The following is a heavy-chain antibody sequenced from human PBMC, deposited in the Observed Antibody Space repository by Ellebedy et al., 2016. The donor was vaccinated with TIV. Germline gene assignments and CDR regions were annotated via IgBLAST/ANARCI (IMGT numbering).Heavy chain of an antibody. Sequence: AASVKVSCKSSGYTFISDLIHWVRQAPGQGLEWMGAVNPSNGGTGYAQKFQGRVTMTRDTTASTVYLELSSLRSEDTAVYYCARAGGVYFFDYWGQGTLVTVSS. CDR2: VNPSNGGT. CDR3: ARAGGVYFFDY. J-gene: IGHJ4*02. V-gene: IGHV1-46*01. D-gene: IGHD2-8*02. CDR1: GYTFISDL.